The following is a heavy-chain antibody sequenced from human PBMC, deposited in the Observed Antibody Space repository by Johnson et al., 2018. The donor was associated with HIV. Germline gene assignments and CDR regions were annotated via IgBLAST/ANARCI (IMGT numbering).Heavy chain of an antibody. CDR3: ARGSGYCSGGSCKGAVAFDI. CDR1: GFTVSDNY. V-gene: IGHV3-13*01. CDR2: IGTAGDT. Sequence: EVQLVESGGGLVQPGRSLRLSCAASGFTVSDNYMTWVRQAPGKGLEWVSAIGTAGDTYYPGSVKGRFTISSENAKNSLYLQMNSLRAGDTAVYYCARGSGYCSGGSCKGAVAFDIWGQGTMVTVSS. J-gene: IGHJ3*02. D-gene: IGHD2-15*01.